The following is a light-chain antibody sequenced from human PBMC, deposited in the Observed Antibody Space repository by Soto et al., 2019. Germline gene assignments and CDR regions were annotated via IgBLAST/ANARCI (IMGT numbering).Light chain of an antibody. V-gene: IGKV3-15*01. J-gene: IGKJ4*01. CDR3: QQYKSWPPLT. Sequence: DIVMTQSPAILSVSLGERATLSCLASQSISHNLAWYQQRSGQAPRLLIYGASTRATGVPARFRGSGSGTEFTLTISSLQSDDFAIYYCQQYKSWPPLTFGGGTKVE. CDR1: QSISHN. CDR2: GAS.